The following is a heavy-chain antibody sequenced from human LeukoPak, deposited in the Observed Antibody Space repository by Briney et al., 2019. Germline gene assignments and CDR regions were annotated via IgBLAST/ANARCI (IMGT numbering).Heavy chain of an antibody. CDR1: GFTFRNYA. CDR3: ARGNRANSAYFFDY. CDR2: ISGDGGGT. Sequence: PGGSLRLSCAASGFTFRNYAMSWVRQAPGKGLECVPGISGDGGGTNHADSVKGRFTISRDNSKNTLYLQVNSLRAEDTAVYFCARGNRANSAYFFDYWGQGTLVTVSS. V-gene: IGHV3-23*01. D-gene: IGHD2/OR15-2a*01. J-gene: IGHJ4*02.